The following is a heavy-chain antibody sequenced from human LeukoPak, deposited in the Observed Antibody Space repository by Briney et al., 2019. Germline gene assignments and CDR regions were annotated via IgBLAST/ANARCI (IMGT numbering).Heavy chain of an antibody. J-gene: IGHJ4*02. CDR2: IRGTTNSYAT. Sequence: PGESLRLSCAASGFTFSNYGLNWVRQASGKGLEWVGHIRGTTNSYATAYAASVRGRFTISRDDSKNTAYLQMNSLKTEDTAVYYCTGGSGWYSPDYWGQGTLVTVSS. CDR1: GFTFSNYG. CDR3: TGGSGWYSPDY. D-gene: IGHD6-19*01. V-gene: IGHV3-73*01.